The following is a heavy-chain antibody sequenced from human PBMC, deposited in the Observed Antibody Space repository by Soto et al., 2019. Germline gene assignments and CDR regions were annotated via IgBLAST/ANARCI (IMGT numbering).Heavy chain of an antibody. CDR1: GFTFSNFD. D-gene: IGHD3-3*01. CDR2: INHDGALT. V-gene: IGHV3-23*01. J-gene: IGHJ1*01. CDR3: WSRPRTAGDDSFKH. Sequence: PGGSLRLSCEASGFTFSNFDMSWVRQAPGKGLEWVSGINHDGALTFYPDSLKGRFTISRDNSQNTLYLQMNRLRAEDTALSYFWSRPRTAGDDSFKHLGQGTLVTVSS.